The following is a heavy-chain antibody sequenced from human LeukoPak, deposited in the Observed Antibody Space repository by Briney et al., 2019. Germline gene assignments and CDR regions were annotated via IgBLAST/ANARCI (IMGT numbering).Heavy chain of an antibody. D-gene: IGHD5-12*01. CDR3: ARYLSGYDYFDY. V-gene: IGHV1-2*02. J-gene: IGHJ4*02. Sequence: ASVKVSCKASGRTFSSYTISWVRQAPGQGLEWMGWINSNSGGPKYAQKFQGRVTMTRDTSISTVYMELNTLISDDTAVYYCARYLSGYDYFDYWGQGTLVTVSS. CDR2: INSNSGGP. CDR1: GRTFSSYT.